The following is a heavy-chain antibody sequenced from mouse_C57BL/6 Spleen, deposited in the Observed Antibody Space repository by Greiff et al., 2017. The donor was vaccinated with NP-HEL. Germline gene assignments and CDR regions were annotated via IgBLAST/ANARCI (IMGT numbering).Heavy chain of an antibody. CDR1: GYSITSGYY. V-gene: IGHV3-6*01. J-gene: IGHJ2*01. D-gene: IGHD1-1*01. Sequence: EVQLQQSGPGLVKPSQSLSLTCSVTGYSITSGYYWNWIRQFPGNKLEWMGYISYDGSNNYNPSLKNRISITRDTSKNQFFLKLNSVTTEDTATYYCARITTVVPCYFDYWGQGTTLTVSS. CDR2: ISYDGSN. CDR3: ARITTVVPCYFDY.